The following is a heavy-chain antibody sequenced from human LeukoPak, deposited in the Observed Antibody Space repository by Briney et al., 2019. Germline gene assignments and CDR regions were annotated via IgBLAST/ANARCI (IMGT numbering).Heavy chain of an antibody. J-gene: IGHJ4*02. CDR2: IKNDGSNK. Sequence: GGSLRLSCSASGFTFSNYWMHWVRQAPWKGLEWGAGIKNDGSNKYYADSLKGRFTISRDNSKNTLYLQMNSLRAEDTAVYYCAKGLLGYCSGGSCYPHDYWGQGTLVTVSS. CDR1: GFTFSNYW. D-gene: IGHD2-15*01. V-gene: IGHV3-30*18. CDR3: AKGLLGYCSGGSCYPHDY.